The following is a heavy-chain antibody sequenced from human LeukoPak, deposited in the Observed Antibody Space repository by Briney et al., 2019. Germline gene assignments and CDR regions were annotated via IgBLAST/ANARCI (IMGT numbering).Heavy chain of an antibody. CDR3: ARWADDSGIYYIAS. CDR1: GFTFSNYW. Sequence: PGGSLRLSCAASGFTFSNYWMTWVRQAPWKGLQWVASIRQDANVKYYVDSVKGRFTISRDNAENSLYLQMNSLRAEDTAVYYCARWADDSGIYYIASWGQGSLVIVSS. V-gene: IGHV3-7*01. J-gene: IGHJ4*02. D-gene: IGHD3-10*01. CDR2: IRQDANVK.